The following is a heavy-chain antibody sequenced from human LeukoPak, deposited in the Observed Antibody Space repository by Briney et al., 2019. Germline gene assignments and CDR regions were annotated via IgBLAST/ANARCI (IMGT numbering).Heavy chain of an antibody. CDR3: AKDSSRIVVVPAAISRY. CDR2: ISYDGSNK. CDR1: GFTFSSYG. Sequence: PGGSLRLSCAASGFTFSSYGMHWVRQAPGKGLEWVAVISYDGSNKYYADSVKGRFTISRDNSKNTLYLQMNSLRAGDTAVYYCAKDSSRIVVVPAAISRYWGQGTLVTVSS. J-gene: IGHJ4*02. D-gene: IGHD2-2*01. V-gene: IGHV3-30*18.